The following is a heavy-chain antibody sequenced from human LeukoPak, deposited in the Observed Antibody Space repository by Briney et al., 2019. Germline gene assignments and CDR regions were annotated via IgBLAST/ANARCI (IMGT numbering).Heavy chain of an antibody. Sequence: PGGSLRLSCATSGFSLSRNGMRWVRQAPGQGLEWVAFILSDGSYEYYADSVKGRFTISRDTSRNTLFLQMNSLRTEDTAVYYCAKGPELYGAVMASNWFDPWGQGTLVTVSS. D-gene: IGHD5-24*01. CDR3: AKGPELYGAVMASNWFDP. CDR2: ILSDGSYE. J-gene: IGHJ5*02. V-gene: IGHV3-30*02. CDR1: GFSLSRNG.